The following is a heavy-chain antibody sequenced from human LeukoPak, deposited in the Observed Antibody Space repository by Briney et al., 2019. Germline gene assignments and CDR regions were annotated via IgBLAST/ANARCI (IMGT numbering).Heavy chain of an antibody. Sequence: ASVKVSCKASGYTHLHSMRQATGPGLEWMAWMNPNSGNTGYAQKFQGRVTITRNTSISTAYMELSSLRSEDTAVYYCARGRIFYYYYYMDVWGKGTTVTVSS. CDR3: ARGRIFYYYYYMDV. D-gene: IGHD2-15*01. V-gene: IGHV1-8*03. CDR2: MNPNSGNT. CDR1: GYTH. J-gene: IGHJ6*03.